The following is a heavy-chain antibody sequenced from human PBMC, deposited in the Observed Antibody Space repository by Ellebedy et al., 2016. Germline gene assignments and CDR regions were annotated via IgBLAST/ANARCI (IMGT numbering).Heavy chain of an antibody. Sequence: ASVKVSXXASGYTFTSYGISWVRQAPGQGLEWMGWISAYNGNTNYAQKLQGRVTVTTDTSTSTAYMELSSLRSEDTAVYYCAADLDGIAGPGNWGQGTLVTVSS. CDR3: AADLDGIAGPGN. CDR2: ISAYNGNT. D-gene: IGHD3-10*01. J-gene: IGHJ4*02. V-gene: IGHV1-18*01. CDR1: GYTFTSYG.